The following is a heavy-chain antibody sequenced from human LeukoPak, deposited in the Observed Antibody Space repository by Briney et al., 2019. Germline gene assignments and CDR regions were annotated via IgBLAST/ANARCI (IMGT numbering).Heavy chain of an antibody. J-gene: IGHJ6*03. CDR3: ARDRAESAWGLYDYVWGSYRHYYYYYMDV. D-gene: IGHD3-16*02. CDR1: GFTFSSYW. Sequence: PGGSLRLSCAASGFTFSSYWMSWVRQAPGKGVEWVANIKQDGSEKYYVDSVKGRFTISRDNAKNSLYLQMNSLRAEDTAVYYCARDRAESAWGLYDYVWGSYRHYYYYYMDVWGKGTTVTVSS. CDR2: IKQDGSEK. V-gene: IGHV3-7*01.